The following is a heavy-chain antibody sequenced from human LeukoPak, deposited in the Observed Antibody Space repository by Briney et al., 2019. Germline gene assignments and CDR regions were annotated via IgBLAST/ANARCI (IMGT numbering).Heavy chain of an antibody. CDR1: GGSISSGSYY. CDR3: ARDDYNEWYNWFDP. D-gene: IGHD4-11*01. Sequence: SETLSLTCTVSGGSISSGSYYWGWIRQPPGKGLEWIGSIYYSGSTYYNPSLTSRVTVSVDTSKNQFSLKLSSVTAADTAVYYCARDDYNEWYNWFDPWGHGTLVTVSS. V-gene: IGHV4-39*07. J-gene: IGHJ5*02. CDR2: IYYSGST.